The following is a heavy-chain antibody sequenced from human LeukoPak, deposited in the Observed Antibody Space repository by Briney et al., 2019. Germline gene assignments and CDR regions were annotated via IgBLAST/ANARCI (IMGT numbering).Heavy chain of an antibody. CDR2: IYYSGST. CDR3: TSDPTFYSGRYCFDY. Sequence: SETLSLTCTVSGGSVSSGSYYWSWIRQPPGKGLEWIGYIYYSGSTNYNPSLKSRVTISVDTSKNQFSLKLSSVTAADTAVYYCTSDPTFYSGRYCFDYWGQGTLVTVSS. CDR1: GGSVSSGSYY. V-gene: IGHV4-61*01. D-gene: IGHD1-26*01. J-gene: IGHJ4*02.